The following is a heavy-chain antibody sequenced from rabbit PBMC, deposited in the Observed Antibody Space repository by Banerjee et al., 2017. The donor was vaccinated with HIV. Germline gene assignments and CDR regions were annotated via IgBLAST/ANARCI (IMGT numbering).Heavy chain of an antibody. D-gene: IGHD4-1*01. J-gene: IGHJ4*01. Sequence: QEQLEESGGGLVKPGGTLTLTCKASGIDFSSYYYMCWVRQAPGKGLELIACIYVGYSGTTYYASWARGRFTISKPSSTTVTLQMTSLTAADTATYFCARSDYVGDWGYYFTLWGPGTLVTVS. CDR2: IYVGYSGTT. CDR1: GIDFSSYYY. V-gene: IGHV1S45*01. CDR3: ARSDYVGDWGYYFTL.